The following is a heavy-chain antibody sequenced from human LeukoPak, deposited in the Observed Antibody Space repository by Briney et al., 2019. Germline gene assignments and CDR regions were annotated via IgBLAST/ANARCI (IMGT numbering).Heavy chain of an antibody. V-gene: IGHV3-23*01. Sequence: QPGGSLRLSCAASGFTFNSYAMSWVRQAPGKGLEWVSAISGSATGSVTTYYTDSVKGRFTISRDNSKNTLYLQMNSLRAEDTAVYYCAKDGSGSGWSKFDLWGQGTLVTVSS. CDR1: GFTFNSYA. CDR2: ISGSATGSVTT. D-gene: IGHD6-19*01. J-gene: IGHJ4*02. CDR3: AKDGSGSGWSKFDL.